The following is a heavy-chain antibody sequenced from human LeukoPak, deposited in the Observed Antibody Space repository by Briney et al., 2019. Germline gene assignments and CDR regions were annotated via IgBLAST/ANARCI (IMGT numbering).Heavy chain of an antibody. CDR1: GASISSYY. Sequence: SETLSLTCTVSGASISSYYWSWIRQSPGKGLEWIGYIHYSGSTNYSPSLKSRVTMSVDTSKNQFSLKLSSVTAADTAVYYCARVFFAPYYFDYWGQGTLVTVSS. CDR3: ARVFFAPYYFDY. CDR2: IHYSGST. D-gene: IGHD3-3*01. V-gene: IGHV4-59*12. J-gene: IGHJ4*02.